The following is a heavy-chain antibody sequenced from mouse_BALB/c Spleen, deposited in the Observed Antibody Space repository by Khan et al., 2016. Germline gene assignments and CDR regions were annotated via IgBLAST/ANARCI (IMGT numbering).Heavy chain of an antibody. J-gene: IGHJ1*01. CDR3: TRTFWYFDR. Sequence: EVKLLESGGGLVQPGGSLKLSCAASGFDFSRYWMSWVRQAPGKGLEWIGEINPDSSTINYTPSLKDKFIISRDNAKNTLYLQMSKVRADDTDLYYSTRTFWYFDRWGAGTTVTDSA. CDR1: GFDFSRYW. CDR2: INPDSSTI. V-gene: IGHV4-1*02.